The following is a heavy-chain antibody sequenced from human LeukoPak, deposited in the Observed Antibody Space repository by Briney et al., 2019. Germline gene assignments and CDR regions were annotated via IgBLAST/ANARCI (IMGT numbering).Heavy chain of an antibody. CDR3: AKRVGYGYGMDV. V-gene: IGHV3-53*01. Sequence: GGSLRLSCEASGFSVSSNDMSWVRQAPGKGLECVSVIDRGGSTFYADSVKGRFTISRDNSKNTLYLQTNSLRVEDTAEFYCAKRVGYGYGMDVWGQGTTVTVSS. CDR1: GFSVSSND. CDR2: IDRGGST. J-gene: IGHJ6*02. D-gene: IGHD6-13*01.